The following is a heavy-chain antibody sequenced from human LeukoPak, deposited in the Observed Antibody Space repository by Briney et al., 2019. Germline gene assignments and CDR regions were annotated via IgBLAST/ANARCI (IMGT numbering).Heavy chain of an antibody. V-gene: IGHV5-51*01. CDR2: IYPGDSDT. D-gene: IGHD3-22*01. CDR3: ARHPYYDSSGYYLPYFDY. J-gene: IGHJ4*02. CDR1: GYSFTSYW. Sequence: GESLKISCKGSGYSFTSYWIGWVRQMPGKGLEWMGIIYPGDSDTRYSPSFQGQVTISADKSISTAYLQWSSLKASDTAMYHCARHPYYDSSGYYLPYFDYWGQGTLVTVSS.